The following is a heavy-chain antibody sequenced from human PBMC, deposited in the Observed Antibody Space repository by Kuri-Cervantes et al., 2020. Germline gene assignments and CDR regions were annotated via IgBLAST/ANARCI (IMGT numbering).Heavy chain of an antibody. CDR3: ARVSAAQEFHYYYYYYMDV. J-gene: IGHJ6*03. CDR1: GGSISSGGYY. CDR2: IYYSGST. V-gene: IGHV4-31*01. D-gene: IGHD3-10*01. Sequence: SETLSLTCTVSGGSISSGGYYWSWIRQHPGKGLEWIGYIYYSGSTYYNPSLKSLVTISVDTSKNQFSLKLSSVTAADTAVYYCARVSAAQEFHYYYYYYMDVWGKGTTVTVSS.